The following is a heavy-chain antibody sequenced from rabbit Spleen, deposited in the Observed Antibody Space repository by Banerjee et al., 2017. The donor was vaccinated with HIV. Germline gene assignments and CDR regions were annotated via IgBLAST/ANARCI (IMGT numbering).Heavy chain of an antibody. D-gene: IGHD1-1*01. V-gene: IGHV1S45*01. CDR3: ARDVDTIYFRFSL. CDR2: IYAGSRRTT. Sequence: QEQLVESGGGLVQPEGSLTLTCTASGFSLGSSYWISWVRQAPGKGLEWIACIYAGSRRTTSYATWAKGRFTISKTSSTTVTLQMTSLTAADTATYFCARDVDTIYFRFSLWGPGTLVTVS. J-gene: IGHJ4*01. CDR1: GFSLGSSYW.